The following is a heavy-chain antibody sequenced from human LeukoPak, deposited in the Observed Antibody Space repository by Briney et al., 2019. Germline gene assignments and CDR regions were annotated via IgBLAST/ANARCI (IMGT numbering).Heavy chain of an antibody. J-gene: IGHJ4*02. Sequence: TFSSYAMSWIRQPPGKGLEWIGSIYYSGSTYYNPSLKSRVTISVDTSKNQLSLKLSSVTAADTAVYYCASARTSSRSWFTFDYWGQGILVTVSS. D-gene: IGHD6-13*01. V-gene: IGHV4-39*01. CDR1: TFSSYA. CDR2: IYYSGST. CDR3: ASARTSSRSWFTFDY.